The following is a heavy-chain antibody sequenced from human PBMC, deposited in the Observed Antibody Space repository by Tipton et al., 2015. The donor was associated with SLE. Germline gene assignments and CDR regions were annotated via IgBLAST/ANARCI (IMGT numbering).Heavy chain of an antibody. J-gene: IGHJ4*02. CDR2: IIPMSGSA. V-gene: IGHV1-69*13. CDR3: ARDRVQNWNYVRYFEY. CDR1: GFTFSDYY. D-gene: IGHD1-7*01. Sequence: QSGPEVKKPGASVRVSCKASGFTFSDYYMHWVRQAPGQGLEWMGGIIPMSGSAKYAQKFHGRVSITADESTSTVYMELSSLRSEDTALYYCARDRVQNWNYVRYFEYWGQGTLVTVSS.